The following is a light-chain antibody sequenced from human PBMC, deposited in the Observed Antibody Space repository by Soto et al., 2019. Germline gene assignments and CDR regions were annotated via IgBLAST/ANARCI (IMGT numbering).Light chain of an antibody. CDR2: DAS. J-gene: IGKJ3*01. CDR1: QDISNY. V-gene: IGKV1-33*01. Sequence: DLQMTQSPSSLSASVGDRVTITCQASQDISNYLNWYQQKPGKAPKLLIYDASNLETGVPSRFSGSGSGTDFTFTISSLQAEDIATYYWQQYDNLPLTFGPGTKVDIK. CDR3: QQYDNLPLT.